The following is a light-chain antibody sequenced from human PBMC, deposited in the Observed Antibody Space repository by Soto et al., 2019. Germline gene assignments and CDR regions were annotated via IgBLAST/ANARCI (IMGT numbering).Light chain of an antibody. CDR2: SNN. Sequence: QSVLTQPPSASGTPGQRVTISCSGSRSNIGSNTVNWYQQLPGTAPKLLIFSNNQRHSGVPDRFSGSKSGSSASLAISGLQSEDEAHYHCAAWDDRLNGPVFGGGTKVTVL. CDR1: RSNIGSNT. J-gene: IGLJ2*01. V-gene: IGLV1-44*01. CDR3: AAWDDRLNGPV.